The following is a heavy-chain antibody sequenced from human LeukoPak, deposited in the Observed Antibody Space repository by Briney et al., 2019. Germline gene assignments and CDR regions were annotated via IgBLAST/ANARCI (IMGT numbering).Heavy chain of an antibody. J-gene: IGHJ6*03. CDR1: GFTFSSYG. CDR2: IRYDGSNK. CDR3: AKVVQAAANYYYYYYYMDV. D-gene: IGHD2-2*01. V-gene: IGHV3-30*02. Sequence: GGSLRLSCAASGFTFSSYGMHCVRQAPGKGLEWVAFIRYDGSNKYYADSVKGRFTISRDNSKNTLYLQMNSLRAEDTAVYYCAKVVQAAANYYYYYYYMDVWGKGTTVTISS.